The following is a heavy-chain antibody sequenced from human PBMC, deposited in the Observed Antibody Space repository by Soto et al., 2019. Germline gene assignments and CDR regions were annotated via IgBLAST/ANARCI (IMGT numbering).Heavy chain of an antibody. V-gene: IGHV1-8*01. J-gene: IGHJ4*02. CDR1: GYTFIDFD. D-gene: IGHD2-2*01. Sequence: GASVKVSCKAYGYTFIDFDINWVRQAAGQGLEWMGWMNPNTGNTAYAQNLQGRVSMTTETSTTTAYLEVRSLRSDDTAVYYCARVRGSSLVVPGASDYWGQGTLVTVSS. CDR3: ARVRGSSLVVPGASDY. CDR2: MNPNTGNT.